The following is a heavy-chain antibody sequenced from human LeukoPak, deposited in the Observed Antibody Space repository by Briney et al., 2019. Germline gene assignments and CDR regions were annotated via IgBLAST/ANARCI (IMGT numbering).Heavy chain of an antibody. D-gene: IGHD2-15*01. CDR2: IYYSGST. CDR1: GGSISSSSYY. CDR3: ARDMAVVAGRFDP. V-gene: IGHV4-39*07. Sequence: KASETLSLTCTVSGGSISSSSYYWGWIRQPPGKGLEWIGSIYYSGSTYYNPSLKSRVTISVDTSKDQFSLKLSSVTAADTAVYYCARDMAVVAGRFDPWGQGTLVTVSS. J-gene: IGHJ5*02.